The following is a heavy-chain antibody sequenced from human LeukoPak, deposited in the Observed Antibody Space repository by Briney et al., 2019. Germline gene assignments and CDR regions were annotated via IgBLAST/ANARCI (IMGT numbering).Heavy chain of an antibody. J-gene: IGHJ4*02. Sequence: GGSLRLSCAASGFTFSSYGMHWVRQAPGKGLEWVAFIRYDGSNKYYADSVKGRFTISRDNSENTLYLQMNSLGAEDTAVYYCAKGTSGTAYFDYWGQGTLVTVSS. CDR2: IRYDGSNK. CDR1: GFTFSSYG. CDR3: AKGTSGTAYFDY. V-gene: IGHV3-30*02. D-gene: IGHD1-1*01.